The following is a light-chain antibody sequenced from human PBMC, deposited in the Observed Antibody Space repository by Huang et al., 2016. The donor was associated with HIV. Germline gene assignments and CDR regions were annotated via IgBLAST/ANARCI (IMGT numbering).Light chain of an antibody. Sequence: DIQMTQSPSSLSASIGDRVTIPCRASQDISNYLNWYQQKPGKAPKLLLYDATNSEAGVPSRFSGSGSGTDFTLTISRLQPEDFATYYCQQFDNVPYSFGQGTRLEIK. CDR2: DAT. V-gene: IGKV1-33*01. CDR1: QDISNY. J-gene: IGKJ2*03. CDR3: QQFDNVPYS.